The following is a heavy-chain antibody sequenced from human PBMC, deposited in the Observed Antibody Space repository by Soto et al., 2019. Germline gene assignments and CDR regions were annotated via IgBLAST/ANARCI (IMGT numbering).Heavy chain of an antibody. CDR1: GFSLSSYA. J-gene: IGHJ4*02. CDR2: SSGSGGST. V-gene: IGHV3-23*01. CDR3: AGSRGYYALAPDY. D-gene: IGHD3-22*01. Sequence: GGSLRLSCTASGFSLSSYAMSWVRQAPGKGLEWVSPSSGSGGSTYYADAVTGRVSISRDNSKNTLYLQMNSLRAEDTAVYYCAGSRGYYALAPDYWGQGTLVTVSS.